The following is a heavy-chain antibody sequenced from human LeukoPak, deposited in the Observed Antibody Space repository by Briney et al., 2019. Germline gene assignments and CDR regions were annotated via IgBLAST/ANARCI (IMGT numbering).Heavy chain of an antibody. CDR3: ARGDIVVVPTASYIFDI. V-gene: IGHV3-30*04. D-gene: IGHD2-2*01. CDR2: ISYEGSND. Sequence: GGSLRLSCAASGLSFSTYDMHWVRQAPGKGLEWVSFISYEGSNDDYADSVKGRFTISRDNSKNTLYLQMNSLRAEDTAIYYCARGDIVVVPTASYIFDIWGQGTMVTVSS. CDR1: GLSFSTYD. J-gene: IGHJ3*02.